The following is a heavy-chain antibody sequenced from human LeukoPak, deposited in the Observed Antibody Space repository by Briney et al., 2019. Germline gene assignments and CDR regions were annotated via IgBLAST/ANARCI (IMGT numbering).Heavy chain of an antibody. V-gene: IGHV3-30*01. CDR2: MSFDGTDK. J-gene: IGHJ3*02. CDR1: GFTFSTYA. CDR3: AREVSEAFDT. Sequence: GGSLRLSCAASGFTFSTYAMHWVRQAPGKGLEWVAIMSFDGTDKYYADSVKGRFTISRDNSKNTLFLQLNSLRSDDTAVYFCAREVSEAFDTWGQGTMVTVSS.